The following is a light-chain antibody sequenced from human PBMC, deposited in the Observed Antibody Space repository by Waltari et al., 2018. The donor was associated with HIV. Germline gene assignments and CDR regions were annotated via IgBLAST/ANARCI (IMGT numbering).Light chain of an antibody. CDR1: SSNIENNN. J-gene: IGLJ2*01. V-gene: IGLV1-44*01. CDR2: SNN. Sequence: QSVLTQPPSASGTPGQRVTISCSGSSSNIENNNVNWYQQLPGTAPKLIIYSNNQRPSGVPDRISGSKSGTSASLAISGLQSEDEADYYCVTWDDSLSGMVFGGGTKLTVL. CDR3: VTWDDSLSGMV.